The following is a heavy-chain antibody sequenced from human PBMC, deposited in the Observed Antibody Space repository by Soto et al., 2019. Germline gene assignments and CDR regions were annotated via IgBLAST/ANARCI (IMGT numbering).Heavy chain of an antibody. J-gene: IGHJ6*03. CDR1: GFTFSSYA. CDR3: AKGRYSSSDIHYYYYYMDV. D-gene: IGHD6-6*01. Sequence: EVQLLESGGGLVQPGGSLRLSCAASGFTFSSYAMSWVRQAPGKGLEWVSAISGSGGSTYYADSVKGRFTISRDNSKNTLYLQMNSLRAEDTAVYYCAKGRYSSSDIHYYYYYMDVWGKGTTVTVSS. CDR2: ISGSGGST. V-gene: IGHV3-23*01.